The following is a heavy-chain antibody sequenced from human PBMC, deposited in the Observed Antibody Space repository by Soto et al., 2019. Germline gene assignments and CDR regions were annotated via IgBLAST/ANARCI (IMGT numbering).Heavy chain of an antibody. CDR1: GGTFSSYA. D-gene: IGHD6-6*01. J-gene: IGHJ6*02. CDR2: IIPIFGTA. Sequence: KVSCKSSGGTFSSYAISWVRQAPGQGPEWMGGIIPIFGTANYAQKFQGRVTITADESTSTAYMELSSLRSEDTAVYYCARCIAARPGYYYYGMDVWGQGTTVTVSS. V-gene: IGHV1-69*01. CDR3: ARCIAARPGYYYYGMDV.